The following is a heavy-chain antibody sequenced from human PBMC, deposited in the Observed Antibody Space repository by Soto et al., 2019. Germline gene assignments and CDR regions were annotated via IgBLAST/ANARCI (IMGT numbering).Heavy chain of an antibody. CDR2: IYYSGST. CDR3: AREGPHRSLNGMDV. D-gene: IGHD6-13*01. J-gene: IGHJ6*02. CDR1: GGSVSSCSYY. V-gene: IGHV4-61*01. Sequence: PSETLSLTCVVSGGSVSSCSYYWSWIRQPPGKGLEWIGYIYYSGSTNYNPSLKSRVTISVDTSKNQFSLKLSSVTAADTAVYYCAREGPHRSLNGMDVWGQGTTVTVSS.